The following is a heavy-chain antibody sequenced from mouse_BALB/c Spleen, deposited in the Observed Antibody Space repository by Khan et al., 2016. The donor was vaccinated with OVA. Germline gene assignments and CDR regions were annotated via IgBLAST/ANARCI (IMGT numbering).Heavy chain of an antibody. Sequence: QVQLKESGAELARPGASVKMSCKASGYTFTSYTIHWIKERPGQGLEWIGYISPSNGYTNYNQKFKDKATLTTDKSSTTAYLQLSSLTSDDSAVYYSVRDGAYHRNDGWFAYWGQGTLVTVSA. J-gene: IGHJ3*01. CDR3: VRDGAYHRNDGWFAY. V-gene: IGHV1-4*01. D-gene: IGHD2-14*01. CDR2: ISPSNGYT. CDR1: GYTFTSYT.